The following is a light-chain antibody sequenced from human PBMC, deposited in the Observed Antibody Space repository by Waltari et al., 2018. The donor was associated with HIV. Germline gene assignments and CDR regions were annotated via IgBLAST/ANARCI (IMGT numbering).Light chain of an antibody. CDR2: KAS. CDR3: QQYHSYPYT. CDR1: QSISTW. J-gene: IGKJ2*01. V-gene: IGKV1-5*03. Sequence: DIQMTQSPSTLSASVGDRVTITCRASQSISTWLAWYQQKPGKAPKVLIYKASTLEFGAPSSFSGSESGTEFTLTISSLHPDDFATYYCQQYHSYPYTFGQGTHLEIK.